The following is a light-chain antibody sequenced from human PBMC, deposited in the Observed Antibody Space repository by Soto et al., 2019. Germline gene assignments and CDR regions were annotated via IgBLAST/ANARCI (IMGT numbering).Light chain of an antibody. V-gene: IGKV3-11*01. CDR1: QSVSSN. J-gene: IGKJ5*01. CDR3: QQRSNWIT. Sequence: DIVMTQSSAPLSVSPGERASLSCRASQSVSSNLAWYQQKPGQTPRILIYATSTRATGIPARFSGSGSGTDFTLTISSLEPEDFAVYYCQQRSNWITLGQGTRLEIK. CDR2: ATS.